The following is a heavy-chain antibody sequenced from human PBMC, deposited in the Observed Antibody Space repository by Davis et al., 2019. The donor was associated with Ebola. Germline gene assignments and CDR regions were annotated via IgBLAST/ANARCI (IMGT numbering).Heavy chain of an antibody. V-gene: IGHV4-4*07. CDR1: GGSISSYY. J-gene: IGHJ6*03. D-gene: IGHD1-26*01. CDR3: ARDEGGSYYNYYYYYMDV. Sequence: PSETLSPTCTVSGGSISSYYWSWIRQPAGKGLEWIGRIYTSGSTNYNPSLKSRVTMSVDTSKNQFSLKLSSVTAADTAVYYCARDEGGSYYNYYYYYMDVWGKGTTVTVSS. CDR2: IYTSGST.